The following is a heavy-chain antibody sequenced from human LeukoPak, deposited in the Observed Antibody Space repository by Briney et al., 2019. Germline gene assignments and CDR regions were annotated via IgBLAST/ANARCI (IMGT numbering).Heavy chain of an antibody. J-gene: IGHJ4*02. CDR2: ISAYNGNT. CDR1: GHTFTSYG. Sequence: ASVKVSCKASGHTFTSYGISWVRQAPGQGLEWMGWISAYNGNTNYAQKLQGRVTMTTDTSTSTAYMELRSLRSDDTAVYYCARSEYQLLFTVYWGQGTLVTVSS. D-gene: IGHD2-2*01. V-gene: IGHV1-18*01. CDR3: ARSEYQLLFTVY.